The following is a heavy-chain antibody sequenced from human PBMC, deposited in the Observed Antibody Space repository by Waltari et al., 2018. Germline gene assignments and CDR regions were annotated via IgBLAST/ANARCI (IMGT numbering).Heavy chain of an antibody. CDR1: GYSISSGYY. J-gene: IGHJ4*02. Sequence: QVQLQESGPGLVKPSETLSLTCAVSGYSISSGYYWGWIRQPPGKGLEWIGSIYHSGGTDYNPALKSRVTISVDTSKNQFSLKLSSVTAADTAVYYCARDFTHHSCFDYWGQGTLVTVSS. CDR2: IYHSGGT. V-gene: IGHV4-38-2*02. CDR3: ARDFTHHSCFDY. D-gene: IGHD2-21*01.